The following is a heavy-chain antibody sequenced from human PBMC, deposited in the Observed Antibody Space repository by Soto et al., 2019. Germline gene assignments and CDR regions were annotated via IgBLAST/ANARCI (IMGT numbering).Heavy chain of an antibody. Sequence: GSLRLSCAASGFTFSSYAMSWVRQAPGKGLEWVSAISGSGGSTYYADSVKGRFTISRDNSKNTLYLQMNSLRAEDTAVYYCAKDTEFEYSSSLLDYWGQGTLITVSS. CDR3: AKDTEFEYSSSLLDY. D-gene: IGHD6-6*01. CDR2: ISGSGGST. CDR1: GFTFSSYA. J-gene: IGHJ4*02. V-gene: IGHV3-23*01.